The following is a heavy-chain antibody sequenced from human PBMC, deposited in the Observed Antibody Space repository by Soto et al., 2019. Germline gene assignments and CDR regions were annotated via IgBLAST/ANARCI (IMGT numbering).Heavy chain of an antibody. V-gene: IGHV3-30-3*02. Sequence: SGFTFSIYAMHWVRQAPGKGLEWVAVISYDGSNKYYADSVEGRFTISRDNAKNSLFLQMNSLRVEDTAVYYCVKGSPPEIHSEAPYWGQGTLVTVSS. CDR2: ISYDGSNK. D-gene: IGHD5-18*01. CDR3: VKGSPPEIHSEAPY. CDR1: GFTFSIYA. J-gene: IGHJ4*02.